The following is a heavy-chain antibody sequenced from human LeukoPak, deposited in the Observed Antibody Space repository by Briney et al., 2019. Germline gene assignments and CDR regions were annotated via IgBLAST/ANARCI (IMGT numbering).Heavy chain of an antibody. CDR1: GGSITSGPYY. D-gene: IGHD5/OR15-5a*01. Sequence: SETLSLTCTVSGGSITSGPYYWTWIRQHPGEGLEWVGYIHYSGYTSYSPSLKSRLTLSMDTSNNDFSLELTSVTAADTAVYYCAREYLRAFDSWGQGALVTVSS. J-gene: IGHJ4*02. CDR3: AREYLRAFDS. CDR2: IHYSGYT. V-gene: IGHV4-31*03.